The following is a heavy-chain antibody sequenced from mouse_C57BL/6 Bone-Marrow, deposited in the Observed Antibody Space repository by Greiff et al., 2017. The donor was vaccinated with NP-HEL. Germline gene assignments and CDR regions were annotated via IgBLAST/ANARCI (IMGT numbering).Heavy chain of an antibody. CDR2: IRLKSDNYAT. CDR3: TGHSVPFAY. Sequence: EVKLVESGGGLVQPGGSMKLSCVASGFTFSNYWMNWVRQSPEKGLEWVAQIRLKSDNYATHYAESVKGRFTISRDDSKSSVYLQMNNLRAEDTGIYYCTGHSVPFAYWGQGTLVTVSA. J-gene: IGHJ3*01. CDR1: GFTFSNYW. V-gene: IGHV6-3*01.